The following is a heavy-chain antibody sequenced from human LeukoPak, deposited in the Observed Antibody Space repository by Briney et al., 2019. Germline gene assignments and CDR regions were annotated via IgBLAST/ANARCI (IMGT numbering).Heavy chain of an antibody. CDR3: ARGASGYSYG. CDR2: IYYSGNT. CDR1: GGSISSYY. Sequence: PSETLSLTCTVSGGSISSYYWSWIRQPPGKGLEWIGYIYYSGNTNYNPSLKSRVTISIDTSKNQFSLNLSSVTAADTAVYYCARGASGYSYGWGQGTLATVSS. J-gene: IGHJ4*02. V-gene: IGHV4-59*01. D-gene: IGHD5-18*01.